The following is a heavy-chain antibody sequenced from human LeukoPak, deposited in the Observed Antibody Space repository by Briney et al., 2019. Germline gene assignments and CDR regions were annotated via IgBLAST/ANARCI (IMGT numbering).Heavy chain of an antibody. CDR2: IIPILGIA. V-gene: IGHV1-69*02. J-gene: IGHJ4*02. CDR1: GGTFSSYT. D-gene: IGHD4-17*01. CDR3: ASSSTTTTRYAHFDY. Sequence: ASVKVSCKASGGTFSSYTISWVRQAPGQGLEWMGRIIPILGIANYAQKFQGRVTITADKSTSTAYMELSSLRSGDTAVYYCASSSTTTTRYAHFDYWGQGTLVTVSS.